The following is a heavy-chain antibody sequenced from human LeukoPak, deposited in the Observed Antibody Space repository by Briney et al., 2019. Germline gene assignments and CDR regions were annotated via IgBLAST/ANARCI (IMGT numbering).Heavy chain of an antibody. CDR2: MSYDGITK. CDR1: GFTFSFCT. V-gene: IGHV3-30-3*01. D-gene: IGHD3-22*01. Sequence: GRSLRLSCAASGFTFSFCTMHWVRQAPGKGLEWVAVMSYDGITKYYADSVKDRFTISRDNSKNTLYLQMNSLSVEDTAVYYCARRSYYYDSSNYSPFDYWGQGTLVTVSS. J-gene: IGHJ4*02. CDR3: ARRSYYYDSSNYSPFDY.